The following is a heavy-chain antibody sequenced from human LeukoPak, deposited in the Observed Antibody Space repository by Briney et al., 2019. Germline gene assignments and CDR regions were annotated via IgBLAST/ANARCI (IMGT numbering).Heavy chain of an antibody. V-gene: IGHV4-59*01. Sequence: PSEALSLTCTVSGGSISSYYWSWIRQPPGKGLEWIGYIYYSGSTNYNPSLKSRVTISVDTSKNQFPLKLSSVTAADTAVYYCARVSVSSGYYLKLYYFDYWGQGTLVTVSS. CDR1: GGSISSYY. D-gene: IGHD3-22*01. CDR2: IYYSGST. CDR3: ARVSVSSGYYLKLYYFDY. J-gene: IGHJ4*02.